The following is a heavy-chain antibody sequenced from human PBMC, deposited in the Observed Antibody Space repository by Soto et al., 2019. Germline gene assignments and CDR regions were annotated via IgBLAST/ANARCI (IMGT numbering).Heavy chain of an antibody. V-gene: IGHV1-3*01. Sequence: QVQLVQSGAEVKKPGASVKVSCQASGYTFTSFPIHWVRQAPGQGLECMGWINAANGYTRYSQKFQGRVTITRDTSATTAYMDLTSLTSEDTAVYYCARGGGLDDWGQGTLITVSP. J-gene: IGHJ4*02. CDR2: INAANGYT. D-gene: IGHD3-10*01. CDR1: GYTFTSFP. CDR3: ARGGGLDD.